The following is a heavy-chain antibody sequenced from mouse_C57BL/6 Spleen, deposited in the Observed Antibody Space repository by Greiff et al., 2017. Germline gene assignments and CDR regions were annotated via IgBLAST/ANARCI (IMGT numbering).Heavy chain of an antibody. CDR2: IDPSDSYT. D-gene: IGHD4-1*01. Sequence: QVQLQQPGAELVMPGASVKLSCKASGYTFTSYWMHWVKQRPGQGLEWIGEIDPSDSYTNYNQKFQGKSTLTVDKSSSTAYMQLSSLTSEDSAVYYCARWTPLGLDYWGQGTTLTVSS. J-gene: IGHJ2*01. CDR3: ARWTPLGLDY. V-gene: IGHV1-69*01. CDR1: GYTFTSYW.